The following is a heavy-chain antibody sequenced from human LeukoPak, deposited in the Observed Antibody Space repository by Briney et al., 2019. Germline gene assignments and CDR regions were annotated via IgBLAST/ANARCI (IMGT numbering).Heavy chain of an antibody. Sequence: SETLSLTCTVSGGSISGYYWSWIRQPAGKGLEWIGRMYTSGSTNYNPSLKSRVTMSVDTSKNQFSLKLSSVTAADTAVYYCARGGTTVTPGLLWFDPWGQGTLVTVSS. V-gene: IGHV4-4*07. D-gene: IGHD4-17*01. CDR1: GGSISGYY. CDR3: ARGGTTVTPGLLWFDP. J-gene: IGHJ5*02. CDR2: MYTSGST.